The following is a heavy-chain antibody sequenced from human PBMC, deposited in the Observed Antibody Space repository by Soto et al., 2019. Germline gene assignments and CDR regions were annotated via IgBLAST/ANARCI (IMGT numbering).Heavy chain of an antibody. CDR2: IYHSGST. V-gene: IGHV4-30-2*01. CDR1: GGAISSGGYS. D-gene: IGHD3-3*01. J-gene: IGHJ4*02. Sequence: QLQLQESGSGLVKPSQTLSLTCAVSGGAISSGGYSWSWIRQPPGKGLEWIGYIYHSGSTCYHPSLESRVTISVYRSKDQFSLKMSSVDAADTAVYYCARGPAFGRWGQGNVVTVPS. CDR3: ARGPAFGR.